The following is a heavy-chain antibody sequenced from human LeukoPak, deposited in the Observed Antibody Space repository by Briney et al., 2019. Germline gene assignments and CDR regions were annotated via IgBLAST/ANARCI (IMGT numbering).Heavy chain of an antibody. D-gene: IGHD5-12*01. V-gene: IGHV3-21*01. CDR3: ARDPRGYSGYDLGNWFDP. CDR1: GFTFSSYS. Sequence: PGGSLTLSCAASGFTFSSYSMNWVRQAPARGLELVSSISSSSSYIYYADSVKGRFTISRDNAKNSLYLQMNSLRAEDTAVYYCARDPRGYSGYDLGNWFDPWGQGTLVTVSS. CDR2: ISSSSSYI. J-gene: IGHJ5*02.